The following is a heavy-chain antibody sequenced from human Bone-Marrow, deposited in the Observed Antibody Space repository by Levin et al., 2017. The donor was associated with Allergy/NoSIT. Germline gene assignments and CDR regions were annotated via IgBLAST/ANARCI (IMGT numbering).Heavy chain of an antibody. CDR2: TSYDGSDK. V-gene: IGHV3-30*03. CDR1: GFTFSNYG. J-gene: IGHJ6*02. CDR3: ARDAYCSSNRCYADTHSHYFYGLDV. Sequence: PGGSLRLSCVDSGFTFSNYGMHLVRQALGKGLEWVAVTSYDGSDKYYADSVKGRFTISRDNSKNTLYLQMNSLRPDDTAIYYCARDAYCSSNRCYADTHSHYFYGLDVWGQGTTVTVSS. D-gene: IGHD2-2*01.